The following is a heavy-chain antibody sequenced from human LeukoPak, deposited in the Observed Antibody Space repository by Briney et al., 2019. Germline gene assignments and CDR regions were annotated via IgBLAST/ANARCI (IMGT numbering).Heavy chain of an antibody. V-gene: IGHV1-8*01. D-gene: IGHD1-26*01. CDR1: GFTLTIYD. CDR2: MNGNSGDT. J-gene: IGHJ1*01. Sequence: ASVKVSCKTSGFTLTIYDINWVRQATGQGLEWMGWMNGNSGDTGYAQKFQGRVTMTRNTSISTAYMELSNLRSEDTAVYYCVRGRFIAGAGDWGQGTPLTVPS. CDR3: VRGRFIAGAGD.